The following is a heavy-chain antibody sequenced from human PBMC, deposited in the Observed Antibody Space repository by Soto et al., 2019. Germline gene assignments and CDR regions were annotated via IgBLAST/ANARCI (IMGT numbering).Heavy chain of an antibody. CDR1: GFTFSSYA. Sequence: PGGSLRLSCAASGFTFSSYAMSWVRQAPGKGLEWVSAISGSGGSTYYADSVKGRFTISRDNSKNTLYLQMNSLRAEDTAVYYCAKVWRGLRFLEWLLCPFDYWGQGTLVTVSS. CDR2: ISGSGGST. CDR3: AKVWRGLRFLEWLLCPFDY. V-gene: IGHV3-23*01. J-gene: IGHJ4*02. D-gene: IGHD3-3*01.